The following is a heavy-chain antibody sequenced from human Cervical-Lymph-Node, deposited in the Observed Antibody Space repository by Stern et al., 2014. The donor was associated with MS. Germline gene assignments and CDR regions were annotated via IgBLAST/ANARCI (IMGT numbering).Heavy chain of an antibody. D-gene: IGHD6-6*01. Sequence: QVQLQESGPGLVKPSETLSLTCTVSGGSTSSYYWSWIRQPPGKGLEWIGYISSSGGTKYNPSLKSRVTISVDTSKTQSALNLSSVTAADAAVYYCARGYTTSSGRPDYWGQGTLVTVAT. CDR1: GGSTSSYY. CDR2: ISSSGGT. CDR3: ARGYTTSSGRPDY. J-gene: IGHJ4*02. V-gene: IGHV4-59*08.